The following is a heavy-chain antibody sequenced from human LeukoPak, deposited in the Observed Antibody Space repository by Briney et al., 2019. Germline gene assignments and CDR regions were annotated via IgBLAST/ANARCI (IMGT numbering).Heavy chain of an antibody. J-gene: IGHJ4*02. Sequence: KPSETLSLTCTVSGGSISSSYWIWIRQPPGKGLEWIGYIYYSGSTNYNPSLKSRVTISVDTSKNQFSLKLTSVTAADTAVYYCTRGDSFDYWGQGTLVTVSS. CDR2: IYYSGST. CDR1: GGSISSSY. CDR3: TRGDSFDY. V-gene: IGHV4-59*01.